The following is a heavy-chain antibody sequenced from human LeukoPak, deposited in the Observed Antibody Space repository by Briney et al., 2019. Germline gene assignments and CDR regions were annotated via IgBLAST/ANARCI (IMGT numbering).Heavy chain of an antibody. CDR2: IYYSGTT. V-gene: IGHV4-39*01. D-gene: IGHD1-7*01. J-gene: IGHJ4*02. Sequence: SETLSLTCTVSGGSISSTTHYWGWIRQPPGKGLDWIGIIYYSGTTYYNPSLSSRVTISVDTSKNQFSLRLSSVTAADTAVYYCAKGITGTTGFDYWGQGTLVTVSS. CDR1: GGSISSTTHY. CDR3: AKGITGTTGFDY.